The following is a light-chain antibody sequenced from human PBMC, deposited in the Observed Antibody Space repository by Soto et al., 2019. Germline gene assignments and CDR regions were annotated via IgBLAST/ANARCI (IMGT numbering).Light chain of an antibody. V-gene: IGKV3-20*01. CDR3: QQYGSSPT. Sequence: EIVLTQSPGTLSVSPGERVTLSCRASQSVSNDLAWYQQKPGQSPRLLIYDASNRAAGIPARFSGSGSGTDFTLTISRLEPEDFAVYYCQQYGSSPTFGQGTKVDIK. CDR1: QSVSND. J-gene: IGKJ1*01. CDR2: DAS.